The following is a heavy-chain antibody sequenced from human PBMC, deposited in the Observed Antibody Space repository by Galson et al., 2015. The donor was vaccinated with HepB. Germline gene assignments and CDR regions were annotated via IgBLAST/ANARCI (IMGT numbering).Heavy chain of an antibody. Sequence: SLRLSCAASGFTFSSYEMNWVRQAPGKGLEWVSYISSSGSTIYYADSVKGRFTISRDNAKNSLYLQMNSLRAEDTAVYYCARDSSSWSPWAFDIWGQGTMVTVSS. CDR1: GFTFSSYE. V-gene: IGHV3-48*03. CDR2: ISSSGSTI. J-gene: IGHJ3*02. CDR3: ARDSSSWSPWAFDI. D-gene: IGHD6-13*01.